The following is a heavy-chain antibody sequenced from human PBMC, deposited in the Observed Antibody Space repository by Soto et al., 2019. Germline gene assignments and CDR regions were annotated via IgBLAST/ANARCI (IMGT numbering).Heavy chain of an antibody. CDR1: GFSLSNARMG. CDR2: IFSNDEK. CDR3: ARIRRYSSGWDVDY. D-gene: IGHD6-19*01. J-gene: IGHJ4*02. Sequence: QVTLKESGPVLVKPTETLTLTCTVSGFSLSNARMGVSWIRQPPGKALEWLAHIFSNDEKSYSTSLQSRLTLSKDTAKSQVLLTMPNMDPVDTATYYCARIRRYSSGWDVDYWCQGTLVTVSS. V-gene: IGHV2-26*01.